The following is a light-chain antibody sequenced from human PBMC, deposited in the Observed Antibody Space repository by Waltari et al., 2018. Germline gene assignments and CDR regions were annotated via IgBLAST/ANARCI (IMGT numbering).Light chain of an antibody. CDR2: EAT. Sequence: QSALTQPASVSGSPGQSLAVSCTGSSSDVGTYNLVSWYHQHPGKAPKLIIYEATKKPTVVSNRFSGSKSGNMASLTISGLQAEDEAEYYCCSFAGRSTWVFGTGTKVTVL. J-gene: IGLJ1*01. V-gene: IGLV2-23*01. CDR1: SSDVGTYNL. CDR3: CSFAGRSTWV.